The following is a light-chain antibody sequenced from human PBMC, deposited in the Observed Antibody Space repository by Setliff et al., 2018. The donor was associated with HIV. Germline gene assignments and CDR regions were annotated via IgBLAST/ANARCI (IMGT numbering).Light chain of an antibody. CDR2: GAS. CDR1: LSVNTY. CDR3: QQYSYWLT. V-gene: IGKV3-15*01. J-gene: IGKJ4*01. Sequence: EIVMTQSPATLSVSPGERATLSCRASLSVNTYVAWYQQRPGQTPRLLIYGASTRATGVPARFSGSGSGTEFTLTIDSLQSEDFAVYYCQQYSYWLTVGGGTKVDIK.